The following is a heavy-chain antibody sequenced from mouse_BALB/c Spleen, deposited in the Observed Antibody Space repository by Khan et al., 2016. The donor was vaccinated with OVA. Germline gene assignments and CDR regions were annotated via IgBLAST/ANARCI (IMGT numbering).Heavy chain of an antibody. Sequence: QVQLQQSGAELAKPGASVKMSCKASGYTFANYWMHWVKQRPGQGLDWIGYINPSTGYTDYNQKFKDKATLTADKSSSTAYMQLSSLTSEDSAVXYCSRLDSSYATTFVYWGQGTTLTVSS. V-gene: IGHV1-7*01. CDR2: INPSTGYT. CDR1: GYTFANYW. CDR3: SRLDSSYATTFVY. D-gene: IGHD1-1*01. J-gene: IGHJ2*01.